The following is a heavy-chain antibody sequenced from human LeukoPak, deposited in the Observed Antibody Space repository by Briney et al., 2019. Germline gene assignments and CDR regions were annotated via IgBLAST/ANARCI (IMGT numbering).Heavy chain of an antibody. Sequence: PGGSLRLSCAASGFTFSSYWMSWVRQAPGKGLKWVANIKQDGSEKYYVDSVKGRFTISRDNAKNSLYLQMNSLRAEDTAVYYCARGDDTAMVLANAFDIWGQGTMVTVSS. CDR3: ARGDDTAMVLANAFDI. D-gene: IGHD5-18*01. J-gene: IGHJ3*02. CDR2: IKQDGSEK. CDR1: GFTFSSYW. V-gene: IGHV3-7*01.